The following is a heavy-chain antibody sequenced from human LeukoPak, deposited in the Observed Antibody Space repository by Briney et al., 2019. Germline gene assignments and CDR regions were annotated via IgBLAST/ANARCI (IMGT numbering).Heavy chain of an antibody. CDR2: ISHSAYTT. CDR1: GFTFSSYA. Sequence: GGSLRLSCAASGFTFSSYAMSWVRQAPGKGLEWVSAISHSAYTTYYADSVKGRFTISRDNARNSLYLQMNSLTVEDTAVYYCARDMGWQQFDQWGQGTLVTVSS. V-gene: IGHV3-23*01. D-gene: IGHD5-24*01. CDR3: ARDMGWQQFDQ. J-gene: IGHJ5*02.